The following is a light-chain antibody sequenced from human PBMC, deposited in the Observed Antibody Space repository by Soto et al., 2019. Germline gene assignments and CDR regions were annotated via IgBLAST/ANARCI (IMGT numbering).Light chain of an antibody. J-gene: IGKJ2*01. CDR2: DDS. CDR3: QQYEDVPT. Sequence: DIQLTQSPSFLSASVGDSVTITCQASQDISNFLNWYHQRPGKAPKLLISDDSSLQGGVPSRYRGSGAGTKFVLTITSRQLEDIGRYYCQQYEDVPTFGQGTKVGVK. V-gene: IGKV1-33*01. CDR1: QDISNF.